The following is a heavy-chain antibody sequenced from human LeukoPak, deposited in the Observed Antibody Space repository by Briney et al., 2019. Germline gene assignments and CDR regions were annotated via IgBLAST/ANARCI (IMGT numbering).Heavy chain of an antibody. J-gene: IGHJ4*02. Sequence: SETLSLTCTVFGGSISSSSYYWGWIRQPPGKGLEWIGSIYYSGNTYYNPSLKSRVTISVDTSKSQFSLKLSSVTAADTAVYYCARRPYYVDYWGQGTLVTVSS. V-gene: IGHV4-39*01. CDR1: GGSISSSSYY. CDR3: ARRPYYVDY. CDR2: IYYSGNT.